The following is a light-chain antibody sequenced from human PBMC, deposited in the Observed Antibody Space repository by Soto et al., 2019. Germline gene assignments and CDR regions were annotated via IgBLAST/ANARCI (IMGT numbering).Light chain of an antibody. Sequence: QSALTQPASVSGSPGQSITISCTGTSADVGGFDFVSWYRQSPGEAPKLVIFEVTNRPSGVSNRFSGSKSGNTASLTISGLQVEDEADYYCSSYTRSTNLLFGGGTKL. CDR2: EVT. CDR1: SADVGGFDF. V-gene: IGLV2-14*01. CDR3: SSYTRSTNLL. J-gene: IGLJ3*02.